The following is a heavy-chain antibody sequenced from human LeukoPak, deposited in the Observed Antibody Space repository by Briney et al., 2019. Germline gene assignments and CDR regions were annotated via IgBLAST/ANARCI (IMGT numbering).Heavy chain of an antibody. V-gene: IGHV3-23*01. CDR1: GFTFSSYA. Sequence: PGGSLRLSCAASGFTFSSYAMSWVRQAPGKGLEWVSGISGAGGSKSYADSVKGRFTISRDNSNSTLFLQMNSLRAEDTAEYYCAKAPRGYNYYIDLWGRGTLVTVSS. CDR3: AKAPRGYNYYIDL. CDR2: ISGAGGSK. J-gene: IGHJ2*01. D-gene: IGHD5-18*01.